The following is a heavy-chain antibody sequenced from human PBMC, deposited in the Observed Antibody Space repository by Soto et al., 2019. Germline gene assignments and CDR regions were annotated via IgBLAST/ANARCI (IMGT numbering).Heavy chain of an antibody. J-gene: IGHJ4*02. Sequence: SETLSLTCTVSGGSICSGDYYWSWIRQHPGKGLEWIGHVHPSGSVYYNPSLKSRLTMSVDTSKNQVSLQLSSVTVADTAMYYCVRGTDLHNCGFWGQGTQVTVSS. D-gene: IGHD7-27*01. CDR1: GGSICSGDYY. CDR3: VRGTDLHNCGF. V-gene: IGHV4-31*03. CDR2: VHPSGSV.